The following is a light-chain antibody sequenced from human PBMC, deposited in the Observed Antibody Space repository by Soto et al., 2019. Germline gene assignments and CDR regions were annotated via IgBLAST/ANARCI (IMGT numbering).Light chain of an antibody. CDR2: DVN. CDR1: SSDIGAYNF. CDR3: TSWTTSTTMI. J-gene: IGLJ2*01. V-gene: IGLV2-14*03. Sequence: QSALTQPASVSGSPGQSITISCTGTSSDIGAYNFVSWYQQHPCKAPKLMLYDVNIRPSGVSNRFSGSKSGNTASLTISGLQAEDEADYYCTSWTTSTTMIFGAGTKHTVL.